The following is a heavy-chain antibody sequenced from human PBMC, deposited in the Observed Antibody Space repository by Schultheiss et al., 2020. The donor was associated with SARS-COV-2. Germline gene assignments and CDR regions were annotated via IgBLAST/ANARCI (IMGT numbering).Heavy chain of an antibody. J-gene: IGHJ4*02. CDR3: AAGPAAGIPH. CDR1: GFTFSSYS. Sequence: GGSLRLSCVASGFTFSSYSMSWVRQAPGKGLEWVANIKQDGSEKYYVDSVKGRFTISRDNAKNSLYLQMNSLRGEDTAVYYCAAGPAAGIPHWGQGTLVTVSS. CDR2: IKQDGSEK. V-gene: IGHV3-7*01. D-gene: IGHD6-13*01.